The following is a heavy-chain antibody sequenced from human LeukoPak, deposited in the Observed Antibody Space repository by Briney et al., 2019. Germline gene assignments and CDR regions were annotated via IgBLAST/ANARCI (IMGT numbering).Heavy chain of an antibody. J-gene: IGHJ4*02. CDR1: DFSFITYA. CDR3: ARGLDGPQFDY. V-gene: IGHV3-66*01. Sequence: PGGSLRLSCAGSDFSFITYAMSWVRQAPGKGLEWVSVIYSDGSTYYADSVKGRFTISRDNSKNTLYLQMNSLRAEDTAVYYCARGLDGPQFDYWGQGTLVTVSS. CDR2: IYSDGST.